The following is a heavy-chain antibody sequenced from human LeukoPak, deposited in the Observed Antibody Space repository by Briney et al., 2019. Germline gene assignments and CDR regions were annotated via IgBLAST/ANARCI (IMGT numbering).Heavy chain of an antibody. J-gene: IGHJ3*02. Sequence: GGSLRLSCAASRFTVSNNYMSWVRQALGKGLEWVSAIYSGGSTFFADSVKGRFNISRDNSKNTLYLQMNSLRTEDTAVYYCASGLRGYGIWGQGTRVTVSS. CDR2: IYSGGST. D-gene: IGHD2-15*01. CDR1: RFTVSNNY. V-gene: IGHV3-53*01. CDR3: ASGLRGYGI.